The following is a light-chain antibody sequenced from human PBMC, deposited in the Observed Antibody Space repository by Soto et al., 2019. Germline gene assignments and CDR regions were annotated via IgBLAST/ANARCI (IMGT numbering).Light chain of an antibody. CDR1: SSDVGGYDY. Sequence: QSALTQPASVSGSPGQSITISCTGTSSDVGGYDYVSWYQHHPGKAPKLTIYEVSNRPSGVSNRFSGSKSGNTASLTISGLQAEDEAEYYCSSYTSSSTEVFGTGTKGTVL. J-gene: IGLJ1*01. CDR3: SSYTSSSTEV. V-gene: IGLV2-14*01. CDR2: EVS.